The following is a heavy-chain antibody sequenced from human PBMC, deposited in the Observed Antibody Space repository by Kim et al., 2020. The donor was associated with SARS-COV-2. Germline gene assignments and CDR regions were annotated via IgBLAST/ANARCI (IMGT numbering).Heavy chain of an antibody. CDR1: GFTFSSYA. Sequence: GGSLRLSCAASGFTFSSYAMSWVRQAPGKGLEWVSAISGSGGSTYYADSVKGRFTISRDNSKNTLYLQMNSLRAEDTAVYYCEKDLYLYGGVGSSWYYGYSFDYWGQGTLVTVSS. CDR3: EKDLYLYGGVGSSWYYGYSFDY. V-gene: IGHV3-23*01. J-gene: IGHJ4*02. D-gene: IGHD6-13*01. CDR2: ISGSGGST.